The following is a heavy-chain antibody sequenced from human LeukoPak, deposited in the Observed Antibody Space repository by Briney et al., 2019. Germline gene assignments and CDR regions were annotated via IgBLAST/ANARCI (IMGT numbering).Heavy chain of an antibody. CDR3: ATALVTTNWFDP. CDR2: IYYSGNT. V-gene: IGHV4-59*12. CDR1: GGSISIYY. Sequence: SETLSLTCTVSGGSISIYYWSWIRQPPGKGVEYIGYIYYSGNTNYNTSLTSRVTISVDTPKNQFSLKLNSVTAADTAVYYCATALVTTNWFDPWGQGTLVTVSS. D-gene: IGHD1-14*01. J-gene: IGHJ5*02.